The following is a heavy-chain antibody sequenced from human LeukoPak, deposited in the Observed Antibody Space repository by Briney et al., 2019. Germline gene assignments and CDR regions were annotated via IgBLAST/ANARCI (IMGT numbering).Heavy chain of an antibody. CDR2: IYYSGST. V-gene: IGHV4-59*05. CDR3: ARHVRGWIGGSEYFQH. Sequence: SETLSLTCTVSGGSISSYYWSWIRQPPGKGLEWIGSIYYSGSTYYNPSLKSRVTISVDTSKNQFSLKLSSVTAADTAVYYCARHVRGWIGGSEYFQHWGQGTLVTVSS. CDR1: GGSISSYY. D-gene: IGHD6-19*01. J-gene: IGHJ1*01.